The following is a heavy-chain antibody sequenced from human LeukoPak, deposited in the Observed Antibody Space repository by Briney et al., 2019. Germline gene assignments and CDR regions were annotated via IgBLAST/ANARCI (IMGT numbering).Heavy chain of an antibody. CDR1: GFPFSSYA. CDR3: VRLLDRDY. V-gene: IGHV3-23*01. Sequence: PGGSLRLSCAASGFPFSSYAMTWVRQAPGKGLEWVSTISGSGSTTYYADSVRGRFSISRDNSRNLLFLQMNSLRAEDTAVYYCVRLLDRDYWGQGTLVTVSS. D-gene: IGHD3-3*01. J-gene: IGHJ4*02. CDR2: ISGSGSTT.